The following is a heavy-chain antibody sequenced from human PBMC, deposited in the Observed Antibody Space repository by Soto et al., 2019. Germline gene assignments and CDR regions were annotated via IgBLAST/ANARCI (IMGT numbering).Heavy chain of an antibody. J-gene: IGHJ4*02. V-gene: IGHV1-69*13. D-gene: IGHD6-13*01. CDR1: GYTFTSYG. CDR2: IIPIFGTA. Sequence: ASVKVSCKASGYTFTSYGISWVRQAPGQGLEWKGGIIPIFGTANYAQKFQGRVTITADESTSTAYMELSSLRSEDTAVYYCARGSRLGIAAAGTLDYWGQGTLVTVSS. CDR3: ARGSRLGIAAAGTLDY.